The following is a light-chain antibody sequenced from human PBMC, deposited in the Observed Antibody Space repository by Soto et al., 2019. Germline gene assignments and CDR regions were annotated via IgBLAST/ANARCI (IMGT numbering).Light chain of an antibody. CDR2: DAS. V-gene: IGKV3-11*01. Sequence: EIVLTQSPATLSLSPGERATLSCRASQSVGSFLAWYQQTPGQAPRLLIYDASNKATGIPARFSGSGSGTDFTLVISSLEPKDFAVYYCQQRSNWPITFGQGTRLESK. CDR1: QSVGSF. CDR3: QQRSNWPIT. J-gene: IGKJ5*01.